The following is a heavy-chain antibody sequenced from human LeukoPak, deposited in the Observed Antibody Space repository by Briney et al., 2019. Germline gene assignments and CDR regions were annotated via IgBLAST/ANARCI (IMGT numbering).Heavy chain of an antibody. CDR3: ARDHVPRGDGYNYYEY. D-gene: IGHD5-24*01. Sequence: ASVKVSCKTSGYTFTTYGISWVRRAPGQGLEWMGWISGYKGNTIYAQKLRGRVTMTTDTSTTTAYMDLRSLRPDDTAVYYCARDHVPRGDGYNYYEYWGQGTLVTVSS. CDR1: GYTFTTYG. J-gene: IGHJ4*02. CDR2: ISGYKGNT. V-gene: IGHV1-18*01.